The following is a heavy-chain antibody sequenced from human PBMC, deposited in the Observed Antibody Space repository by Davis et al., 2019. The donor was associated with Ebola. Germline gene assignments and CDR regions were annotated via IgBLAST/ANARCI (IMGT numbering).Heavy chain of an antibody. J-gene: IGHJ4*02. CDR2: ISGSGGST. Sequence: GESLKISCAASGFTFSSYAMSWVRQAPGKGLERVSAISGSGGSTYYADSVKGRFTISRDNSKNTLYLQMNSLRAEDTAVYYCAKLGWFGELLPYYFDYWGQGTLVTVSS. D-gene: IGHD3-10*01. CDR1: GFTFSSYA. CDR3: AKLGWFGELLPYYFDY. V-gene: IGHV3-23*01.